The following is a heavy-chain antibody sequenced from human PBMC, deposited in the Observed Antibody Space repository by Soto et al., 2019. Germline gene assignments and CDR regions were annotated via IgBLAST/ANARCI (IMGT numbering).Heavy chain of an antibody. CDR1: GYTFTSYG. J-gene: IGHJ6*02. D-gene: IGHD3-3*01. Sequence: ASVKVSCKASGYTFTSYGMNWVRQAPGRGLEWMGWINPGNGNTKYSQKFQGRVIIERDTSASTAYMELSSLRSEDTAVYYCARGGYDFWSGSKAPYWSGMDVWGQGTTVTVSS. V-gene: IGHV1-3*01. CDR3: ARGGYDFWSGSKAPYWSGMDV. CDR2: INPGNGNT.